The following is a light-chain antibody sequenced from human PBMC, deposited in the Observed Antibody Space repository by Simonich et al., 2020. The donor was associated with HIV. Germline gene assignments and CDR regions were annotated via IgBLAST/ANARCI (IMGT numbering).Light chain of an antibody. CDR2: DVS. J-gene: IGLJ3*02. Sequence: QSALTQPASVSGSPGQSITISCTGTSSDVGGYNYVSWYQQHPGKAPKLIIYDVSNRPAGVSNRFSGSKSDNTASLTISGLQAEDEADYYCSSYTSSSTSGVFGGGTKLTVL. V-gene: IGLV2-14*03. CDR1: SSDVGGYNY. CDR3: SSYTSSSTSGV.